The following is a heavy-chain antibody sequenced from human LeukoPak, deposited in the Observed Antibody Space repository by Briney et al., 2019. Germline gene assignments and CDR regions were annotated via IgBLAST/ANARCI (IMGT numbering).Heavy chain of an antibody. CDR1: GGTFSSYA. D-gene: IGHD1-26*01. J-gene: IGHJ4*02. CDR2: IIPIFCTA. Sequence: SVKVSCTASGGTFSSYAISWVRQAPGQGLEWMGGIIPIFCTANYAQKLQGRVTMTTDTSTSTAYMELRSLRSDDTAVYYCARAWVVGVPGCDYWGQGTLVTVSS. V-gene: IGHV1-69*05. CDR3: ARAWVVGVPGCDY.